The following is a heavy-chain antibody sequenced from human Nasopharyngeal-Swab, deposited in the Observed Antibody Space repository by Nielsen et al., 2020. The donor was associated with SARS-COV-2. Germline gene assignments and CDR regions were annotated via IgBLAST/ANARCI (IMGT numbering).Heavy chain of an antibody. CDR1: GFTFSSYE. CDR2: ISSSGSTI. V-gene: IGHV3-48*03. D-gene: IGHD3-3*01. CDR3: ARALYYDFWSGYWGAHYFDY. Sequence: GESLKISCAASGFTFSSYEMNWVRQAPGKGLEWVSYISSSGSTIYYADSVKGRFTISRDNAKNSLYLQMNSLRAEDTAVYYCARALYYDFWSGYWGAHYFDYWGQGTLVTVSS. J-gene: IGHJ4*02.